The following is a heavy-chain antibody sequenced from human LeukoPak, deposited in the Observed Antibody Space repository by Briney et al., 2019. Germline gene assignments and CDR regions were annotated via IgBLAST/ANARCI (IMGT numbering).Heavy chain of an antibody. Sequence: ASVKVSCKVSGYTLTELSMHWVRQAPGKGLEWMGGFDPEDGETIYAQKFQGRVTMTEDTPTDTAYMELSSLRSEDTAVYYCATDSGIWNDGPIGYWGQGTLVTVSS. CDR2: FDPEDGET. CDR1: GYTLTELS. J-gene: IGHJ4*02. CDR3: ATDSGIWNDGPIGY. D-gene: IGHD1-1*01. V-gene: IGHV1-24*01.